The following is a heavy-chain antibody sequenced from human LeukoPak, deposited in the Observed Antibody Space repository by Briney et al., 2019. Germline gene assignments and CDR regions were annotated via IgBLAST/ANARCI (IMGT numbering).Heavy chain of an antibody. J-gene: IGHJ5*02. Sequence: GGSLRLSCAASGFTLSSYAMSWVRQAPGKGLEWVSSISASGGTTYYADSVKGRFTISRDNPKNTLYLQMLSLRAEASALYYCAKDPREYCSSTSCPNWFDPWGQGTLVTVSS. CDR1: GFTLSSYA. CDR3: AKDPREYCSSTSCPNWFDP. D-gene: IGHD2-2*01. CDR2: ISASGGTT. V-gene: IGHV3-23*01.